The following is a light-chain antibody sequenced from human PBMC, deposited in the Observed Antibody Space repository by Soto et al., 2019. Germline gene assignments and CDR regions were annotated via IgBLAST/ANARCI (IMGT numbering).Light chain of an antibody. V-gene: IGLV2-14*01. CDR2: EVT. Sequence: QSALAQPASVSGSPGQSITISCTGTSSDVGTYNYVSWYQQLPGKAPKLMIFEVTYRPSGISNRFSGSKSGNTASLTISGLQAEDEADYYCASYTSDTSLYAFGTGTKVTVL. CDR1: SSDVGTYNY. J-gene: IGLJ1*01. CDR3: ASYTSDTSLYA.